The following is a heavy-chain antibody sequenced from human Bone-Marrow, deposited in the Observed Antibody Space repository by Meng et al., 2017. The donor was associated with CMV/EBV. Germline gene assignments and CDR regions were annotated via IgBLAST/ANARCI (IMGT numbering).Heavy chain of an antibody. D-gene: IGHD1-26*01. J-gene: IGHJ4*02. Sequence: SETLSLTCTVSGDSIDNYYWNWIRRPPGKGLEWIGYVHYSGSTIYNPSLKSRVTISLHTSNNQFSLKLSSVTAADTAVYYCARVGRRELLPDYWGQGTLVTVSS. CDR1: GDSIDNYY. CDR2: VHYSGST. CDR3: ARVGRRELLPDY. V-gene: IGHV4-59*01.